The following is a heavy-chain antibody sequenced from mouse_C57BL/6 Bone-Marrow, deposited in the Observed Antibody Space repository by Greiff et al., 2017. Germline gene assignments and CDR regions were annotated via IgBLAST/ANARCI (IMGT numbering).Heavy chain of an antibody. CDR3: AILPFITTVVDPDY. CDR2: IYPYNGVS. Sequence: VQLKESGPELVKPGASVKISCKASGYSFTGYYMHWVKQSHGNILDWIGYIYPYNGVSSYNQKFKGKATLTVDKSSSTAYMELRSLTSEDSAVYYCAILPFITTVVDPDYWGQGTTLTVSS. V-gene: IGHV1-31*01. CDR1: GYSFTGYY. D-gene: IGHD1-1*01. J-gene: IGHJ2*01.